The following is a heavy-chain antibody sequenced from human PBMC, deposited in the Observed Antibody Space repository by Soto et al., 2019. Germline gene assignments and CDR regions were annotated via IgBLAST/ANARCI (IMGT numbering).Heavy chain of an antibody. CDR3: VRDPYTFGTTYYFDS. Sequence: QVQLVESGGGVVQPGRSLRLSCAASGFSFSSYALHWVRQAPGKGLEWVVVISFDGRNKYYGDSVKGRFTISRDNSKNTVYLQMNSLRAEDTAVYYCVRDPYTFGTTYYFDSWGQGTLVTVSS. J-gene: IGHJ4*02. CDR1: GFSFSSYA. V-gene: IGHV3-30*04. D-gene: IGHD2-2*02. CDR2: ISFDGRNK.